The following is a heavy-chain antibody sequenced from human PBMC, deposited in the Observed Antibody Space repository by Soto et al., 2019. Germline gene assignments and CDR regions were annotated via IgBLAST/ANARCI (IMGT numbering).Heavy chain of an antibody. J-gene: IGHJ4*02. V-gene: IGHV3-48*03. CDR3: ARDRGGGYFDS. CDR2: ISSSGSTI. D-gene: IGHD3-10*01. CDR1: GFTFSSYE. Sequence: GGSLRLSCAASGFTFSSYEMHWVRQAPGKGLEWVSYISSSGSTIYYADSLKGRFTISRDNSKNSLYLQMNSLRAEDTAAYYCARDRGGGYFDSGGKGTLVNVSS.